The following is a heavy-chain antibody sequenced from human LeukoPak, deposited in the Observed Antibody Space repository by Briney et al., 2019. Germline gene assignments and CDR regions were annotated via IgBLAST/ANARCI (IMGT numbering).Heavy chain of an antibody. V-gene: IGHV1-18*01. Sequence: ASVKVSCKASGYTFTRYGISWVRQAPGQGLEWMGWISGYNGNIKYAQEFQGRVTMTTDTSTSTVYMELRSLRSDDTAVYYCARDCSGSSCYDGVDYWGQGTLVTVSS. CDR2: ISGYNGNI. CDR1: GYTFTRYG. J-gene: IGHJ4*02. CDR3: ARDCSGSSCYDGVDY. D-gene: IGHD2-15*01.